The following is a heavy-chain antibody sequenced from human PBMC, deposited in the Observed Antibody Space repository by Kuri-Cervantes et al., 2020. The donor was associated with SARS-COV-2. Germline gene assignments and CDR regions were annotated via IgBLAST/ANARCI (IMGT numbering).Heavy chain of an antibody. CDR2: IYHSGNT. V-gene: IGHV4-38-2*01. J-gene: IGHJ5*01. Sequence: SETLSLTCALSGYSISSGYYWGWIRPPPGKGLEWTGSIYHSGNTYYNPSLKSRVTISVDTSKNQFSLKLSSVTAAATAVYYCAGLGRYCSSTSGYPNWFDPWGQGTLVTVSS. CDR1: GYSISSGYY. D-gene: IGHD2-2*01. CDR3: AGLGRYCSSTSGYPNWFDP.